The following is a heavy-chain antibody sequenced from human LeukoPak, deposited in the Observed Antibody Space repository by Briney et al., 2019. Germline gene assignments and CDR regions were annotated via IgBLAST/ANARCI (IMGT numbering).Heavy chain of an antibody. CDR2: INEDGSTT. CDR3: VRDLGGRSGH. D-gene: IGHD1-26*01. J-gene: IGHJ4*02. Sequence: GGSLRLSCAASGFTFSSNWMHWVRQAPGKGLVWVSRINEDGSTTNYADSVKGRFTISRDNAENTLYLQMNSLRAEDTAVYYCVRDLGGRSGHWGQGTLVTVSS. CDR1: GFTFSSNW. V-gene: IGHV3-74*01.